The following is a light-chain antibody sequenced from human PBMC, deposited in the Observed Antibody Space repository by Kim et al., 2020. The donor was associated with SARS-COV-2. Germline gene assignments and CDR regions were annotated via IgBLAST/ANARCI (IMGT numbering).Light chain of an antibody. J-gene: IGLJ2*01. CDR1: KLGDKY. V-gene: IGLV3-1*01. Sequence: VSPGQTASITCSGHKLGDKYAYWYQQKTGQSPALVIYQDSKRPSGIPERFSGSNSGNTATLTISGTQPMDEADYYCQAWDSSTVVFGGGTQLTVL. CDR2: QDS. CDR3: QAWDSSTVV.